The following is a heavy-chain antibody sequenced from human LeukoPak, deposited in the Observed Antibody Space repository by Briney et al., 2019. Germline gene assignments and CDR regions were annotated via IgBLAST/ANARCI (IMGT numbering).Heavy chain of an antibody. J-gene: IGHJ4*02. CDR2: FDPEDGET. CDR1: GYTLTELS. V-gene: IGHV1-24*01. D-gene: IGHD2-2*01. CDR3: ATVYYCSSTSCYGGEFDY. Sequence: ASVKVSCKVSGYTLTELSMHWVRQAAGKGLEGMGGFDPEDGETIYAQKFQGRVTMTEDTSTDTAYMELSSLRSEDTAVYYCATVYYCSSTSCYGGEFDYWGQGTLVTVSS.